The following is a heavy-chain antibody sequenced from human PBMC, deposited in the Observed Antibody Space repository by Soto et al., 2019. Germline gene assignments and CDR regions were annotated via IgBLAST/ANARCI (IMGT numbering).Heavy chain of an antibody. V-gene: IGHV1-69*14. CDR1: GGTFSSYT. Sequence: QVQLVQSGAEVKKPGSSVTVSCKASGGTFSSYTISWVRQDPGQGLEWMGGIIPIFGTANYAQKFQGRVTITADKSTRTAYMELSILRSEDTAVYYCARGNHRWLQLWYFDLWGRGTLVTVSS. CDR3: ARGNHRWLQLWYFDL. D-gene: IGHD5-12*01. CDR2: IIPIFGTA. J-gene: IGHJ2*01.